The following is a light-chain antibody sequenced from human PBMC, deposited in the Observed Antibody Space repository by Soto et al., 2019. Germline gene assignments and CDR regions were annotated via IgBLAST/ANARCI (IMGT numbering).Light chain of an antibody. J-gene: IGKJ4*01. CDR2: TAS. Sequence: DIRRTKSPSTLSASVRDRVTITGRARLSSSSWLAGYQQKSGKAPKLLIYTASNLKSGGASRSSGSGSGTEISITISSLPPDDFATYYCYEYNSESELTFDGGTLVEIK. CDR1: LSSSSW. V-gene: IGKV1-5*03. CDR3: YEYNSESELT.